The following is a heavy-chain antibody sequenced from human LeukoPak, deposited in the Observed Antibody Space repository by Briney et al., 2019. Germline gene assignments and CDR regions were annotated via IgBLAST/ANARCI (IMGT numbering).Heavy chain of an antibody. V-gene: IGHV4-39*01. CDR3: ARHGYCSSTSCSDYYYGMDV. CDR1: GGSFSGYY. J-gene: IGHJ6*02. D-gene: IGHD2-2*03. CDR2: IYYSGST. Sequence: SSETLSLTCAVYGGSFSGYYWGWIRQPPGKGLEWIGSIYYSGSTYYNPSLKSRVTISVDTSKNQFSLKLSSVTAADTAVYYCARHGYCSSTSCSDYYYGMDVWGQGTTVTVSS.